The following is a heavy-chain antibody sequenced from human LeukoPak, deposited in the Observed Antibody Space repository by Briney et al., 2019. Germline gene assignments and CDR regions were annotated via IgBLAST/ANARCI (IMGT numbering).Heavy chain of an antibody. J-gene: IGHJ5*02. D-gene: IGHD6-13*01. CDR1: GFTFSSYA. Sequence: GGSLRLSCAASGFTFSSYAMHWVGQAPGKGLEGVAVISYDGSNKYYADSVKGRFTISRDNSKNTLYLQMNSLRAEDTAVYYCARYYNSSFDNWFDPWGQGTLVTVSS. CDR3: ARYYNSSFDNWFDP. V-gene: IGHV3-30-3*01. CDR2: ISYDGSNK.